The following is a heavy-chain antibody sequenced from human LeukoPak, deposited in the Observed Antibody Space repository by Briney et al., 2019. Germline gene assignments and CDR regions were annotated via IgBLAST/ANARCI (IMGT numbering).Heavy chain of an antibody. J-gene: IGHJ4*02. CDR2: INTDGSST. D-gene: IGHD3-10*01. CDR1: GFTFSSYW. CDR3: TQHSGASGGYRFFY. Sequence: GGSLRLSCAASGFTFSSYWMHWVRQAPGKGLVWVSRINTDGSSTSYADSVKGRFTISRDNAKNTLYLQMNSLRADDTAIYYCTQHSGASGGYRFFYWGQGTLVTVSS. V-gene: IGHV3-74*01.